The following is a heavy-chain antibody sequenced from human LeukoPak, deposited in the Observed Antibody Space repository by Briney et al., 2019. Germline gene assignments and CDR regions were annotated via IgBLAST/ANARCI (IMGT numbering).Heavy chain of an antibody. J-gene: IGHJ4*02. CDR1: GYTFTSYD. CDR2: MNPNSGNT. Sequence: ASVTVSCTASGYTFTSYDINWVRQATGQGLEWMGWMNPNSGNTGYAQKFQGRVTMTRNTSISTAYMELSSLRSEDTAVYYCAREEGAVAGDFDYWGQGTLVTVSS. V-gene: IGHV1-8*01. D-gene: IGHD6-19*01. CDR3: AREEGAVAGDFDY.